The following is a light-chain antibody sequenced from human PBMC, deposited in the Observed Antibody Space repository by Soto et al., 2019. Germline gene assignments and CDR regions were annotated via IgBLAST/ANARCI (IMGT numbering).Light chain of an antibody. CDR1: QSISSW. Sequence: DIQMTQSPSTLSASVGDRVTITCRASQSISSWLAWYQQKPGKAPKLLSYDAFSLESGVPSRFSGSGSGTEFTLTISSLQPDDFATYYCQPYHSHNVWTFGQGTKVEIK. CDR3: QPYHSHNVWT. CDR2: DAF. J-gene: IGKJ1*01. V-gene: IGKV1-5*01.